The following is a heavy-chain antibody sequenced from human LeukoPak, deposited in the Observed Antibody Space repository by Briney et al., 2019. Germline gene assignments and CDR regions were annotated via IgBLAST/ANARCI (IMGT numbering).Heavy chain of an antibody. CDR2: INWNGGST. J-gene: IGHJ4*02. CDR3: ARDLGPYYDFWSGYSSLGY. CDR1: GFTFDDYG. Sequence: PGESLRLSCAASGFTFDDYGMSWVRQAPGKGLEWVSGINWNGGSTGYADSVKGRFTISRDNAKNSLYLQMNSLRAEDTALYHCARDLGPYYDFWSGYSSLGYWGQGTLVTVSS. V-gene: IGHV3-20*01. D-gene: IGHD3-3*01.